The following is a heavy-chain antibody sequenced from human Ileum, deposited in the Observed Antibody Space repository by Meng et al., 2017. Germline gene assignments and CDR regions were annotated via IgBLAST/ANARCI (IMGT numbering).Heavy chain of an antibody. CDR2: ISYDGSNK. CDR1: GFTFSSYA. Sequence: GESLRLSCAASGFTFSSYAMHWVRQAPGKGLEGVAVISYDGSNKYYADSVKGRFTISRDNSKNTLYLQMNSLRAEDTAVYYCARDRAYGDYEGGLDYWGQGTLVTVSS. D-gene: IGHD4-17*01. J-gene: IGHJ4*02. CDR3: ARDRAYGDYEGGLDY. V-gene: IGHV3-30*04.